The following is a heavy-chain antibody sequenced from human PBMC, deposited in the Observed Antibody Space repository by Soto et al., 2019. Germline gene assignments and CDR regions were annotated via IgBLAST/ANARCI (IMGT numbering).Heavy chain of an antibody. D-gene: IGHD1-7*01. J-gene: IGHJ3*02. CDR3: ARHQGLELPYDAFDI. V-gene: IGHV1-46*01. CDR1: GYTFTSYY. CDR2: INPSGGST. Sequence: GASVKVSCKASGYTFTSYYMHWVRQAPGQGLEWMGIINPSGGSTSYAQKFQGQVTISADKSISTAYLQWSSLKASDTAMYYCARHQGLELPYDAFDIWGQGTMVTVSS.